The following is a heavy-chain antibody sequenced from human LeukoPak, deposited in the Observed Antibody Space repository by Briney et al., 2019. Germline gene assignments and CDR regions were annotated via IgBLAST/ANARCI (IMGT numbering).Heavy chain of an antibody. CDR2: ISSSGSTI. CDR1: GFTFSSYE. J-gene: IGHJ4*02. Sequence: PGGSLRLSCAASGFTFSSYEMNWVRQAPGKGLEWVSYISSSGSTIYYADSVKGRFTISRDNAKNSLYLQMNSLRAEDTAVYYCAREYLEYYYDSSGYYDYWGQGTLATVSS. CDR3: AREYLEYYYDSSGYYDY. V-gene: IGHV3-48*03. D-gene: IGHD3-22*01.